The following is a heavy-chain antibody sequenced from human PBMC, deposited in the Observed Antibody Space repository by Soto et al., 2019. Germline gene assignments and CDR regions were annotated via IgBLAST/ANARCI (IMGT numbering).Heavy chain of an antibody. CDR3: ARGPTGWFGYDY. D-gene: IGHD3-10*01. Sequence: PGGSLRLSCASSGITFSSSWMHWVRQGPGKGLVWVSRINSGATTTNYADSVKGRFTISRDNAKNTLYLQMDSLTAEDTAVYYCARGPTGWFGYDYWGQGTLVTVSS. J-gene: IGHJ4*02. V-gene: IGHV3-74*01. CDR1: GITFSSSW. CDR2: INSGATTT.